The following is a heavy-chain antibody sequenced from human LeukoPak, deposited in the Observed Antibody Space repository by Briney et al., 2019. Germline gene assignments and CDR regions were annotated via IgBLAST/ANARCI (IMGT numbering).Heavy chain of an antibody. D-gene: IGHD3-22*01. CDR2: IKHDGSKK. CDR3: ARSARADLSDYYPVDY. Sequence: GGSLRLSCAASGFTFSTYWMSWVRQAPGKGLEWVANIKHDGSKKYHVDSVKGRFTISRDNANNSLYLQMNSLRAEHTAVYYCARSARADLSDYYPVDYWGQGTLVTVSS. J-gene: IGHJ4*02. V-gene: IGHV3-7*01. CDR1: GFTFSTYW.